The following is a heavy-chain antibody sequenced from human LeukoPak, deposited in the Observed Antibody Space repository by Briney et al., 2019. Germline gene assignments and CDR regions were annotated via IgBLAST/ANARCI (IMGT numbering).Heavy chain of an antibody. D-gene: IGHD2-21*02. CDR3: ARRAYCGDDCFPFDY. J-gene: IGHJ4*02. V-gene: IGHV4-59*01. CDR1: GGXISSYS. Sequence: PSETLSLTCIVSGGXISSYSWSWIRQPPGKGLEWIGYIYYSGSTNYNPSLKSRVTISVDTSKNQFSLKLSSVTAADTAVYYCARRAYCGDDCFPFDYWGQGTLVTVSS. CDR2: IYYSGST.